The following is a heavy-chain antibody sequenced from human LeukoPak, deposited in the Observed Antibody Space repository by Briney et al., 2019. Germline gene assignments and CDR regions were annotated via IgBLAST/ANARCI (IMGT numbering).Heavy chain of an antibody. CDR1: GFTFSTFSNYG. CDR2: IYSGGRT. J-gene: IGHJ4*02. Sequence: GGSLRLSCAASGFTFSTFSNYGMSWVRQAPGKGLEWVSVIYSGGRTYYADSVKGRFTISRDNSKNTLYLQMNRLRAEDTAVYYCARAGPSSSWHQFDYWGQGTLVTVSS. CDR3: ARAGPSSSWHQFDY. D-gene: IGHD6-13*01. V-gene: IGHV3-66*01.